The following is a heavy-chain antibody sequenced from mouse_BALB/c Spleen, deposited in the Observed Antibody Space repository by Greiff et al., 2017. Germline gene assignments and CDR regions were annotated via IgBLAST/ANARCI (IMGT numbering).Heavy chain of an antibody. J-gene: IGHJ4*01. CDR2: IYPGNSDT. V-gene: IGHV1-5*01. Sequence: VQLQQSGTVLARPGASVKMSCKASGYTFTSYWMHWVKQRPGQGLEWIGAIYPGNSDTSYNQKFKGKAKLTAVTSTSTAYMELSSLTNEDSAVYYCTRQLGLRNYAMDYWGQGTSVTVSA. CDR3: TRQLGLRNYAMDY. D-gene: IGHD3-1*01. CDR1: GYTFTSYW.